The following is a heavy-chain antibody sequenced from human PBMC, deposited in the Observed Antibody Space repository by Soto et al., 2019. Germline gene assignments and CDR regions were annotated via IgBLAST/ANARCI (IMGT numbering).Heavy chain of an antibody. Sequence: SGGSLRLSCAASGFTFSNAWMSWVRQAPGKGLEWVGRIKSKTDGGTTDYAAPVKGRFTISRDDSKNTLYLQMNSLKTEDTAVYYCTLATYYYDSSGYSYFDYWGQGTLVTVSS. V-gene: IGHV3-15*01. D-gene: IGHD3-22*01. CDR1: GFTFSNAW. CDR2: IKSKTDGGTT. CDR3: TLATYYYDSSGYSYFDY. J-gene: IGHJ4*02.